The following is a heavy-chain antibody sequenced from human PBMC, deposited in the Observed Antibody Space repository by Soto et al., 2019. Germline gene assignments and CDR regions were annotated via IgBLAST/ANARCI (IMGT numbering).Heavy chain of an antibody. CDR3: PKVQSFGGLGSPT. CDR2: IGVSGDTT. D-gene: IGHD1-1*01. CDR1: GFTFSSYA. V-gene: IGHV3-23*01. J-gene: IGHJ4*02. Sequence: EVQLLESGGGLVQPGGSLRLSCAASGFTFSSYAMSWVRQAPGKGLEWVSAIGVSGDTTYYADSVKGRFTISRDNSKNPLNRQRASLRPGETAEYYWPKVQSFGGLGSPTGGQGTLVT.